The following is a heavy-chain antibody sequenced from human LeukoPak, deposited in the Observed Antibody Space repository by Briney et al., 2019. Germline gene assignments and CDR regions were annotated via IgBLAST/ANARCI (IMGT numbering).Heavy chain of an antibody. CDR1: GGSISSGGYY. Sequence: SQTLSLTCTVSGGSISSGGYYWSWIRQHPGKGLEWIGYIYYSGSTYYNPSLKSRVTISVDTSKNQFSLKLSSVTAADTAVYYCARVGDGYIYFDYWGQGTLVTVSS. CDR2: IYYSGST. V-gene: IGHV4-31*03. CDR3: ARVGDGYIYFDY. J-gene: IGHJ4*02. D-gene: IGHD5-24*01.